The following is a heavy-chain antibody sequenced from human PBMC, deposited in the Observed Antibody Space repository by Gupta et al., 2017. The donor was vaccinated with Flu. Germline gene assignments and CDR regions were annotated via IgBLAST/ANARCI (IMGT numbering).Heavy chain of an antibody. CDR1: GYTFTGSY. D-gene: IGHD3-3*01. CDR2: INPNSGGT. CDR3: ASRDDFWSGRSYGMDV. V-gene: IGHV1-2*02. Sequence: QVQLVQSGAEVKKHGASVKGCCKASGYTFTGSYMHWVRQAPGQGLEWMGWINPNSGGTNYAQKFQGRVTMTRDTSISTAYMELSRLISDDTAVYYCASRDDFWSGRSYGMDVWGQGTTVTVSS. J-gene: IGHJ6*02.